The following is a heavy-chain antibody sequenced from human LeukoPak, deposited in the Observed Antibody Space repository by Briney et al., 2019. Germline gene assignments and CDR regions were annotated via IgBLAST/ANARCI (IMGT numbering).Heavy chain of an antibody. V-gene: IGHV3-48*01. Sequence: PGGSLRLSCAASGFTFSSYSMNWVRQAPGKGLEWVSYISSSSSTIYYADSVKGRFTISRDNAKSTLYLQMNSLRAEDTAVYYCARGVRIAVAGYIDYWGQGTLVTVSS. J-gene: IGHJ4*02. CDR2: ISSSSSTI. CDR3: ARGVRIAVAGYIDY. D-gene: IGHD6-19*01. CDR1: GFTFSSYS.